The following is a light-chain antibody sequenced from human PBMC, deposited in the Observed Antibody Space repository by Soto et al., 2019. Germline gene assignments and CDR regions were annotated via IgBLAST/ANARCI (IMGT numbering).Light chain of an antibody. Sequence: EIVLTQSPGTLSLSPGQRATLPCMSSQTVSSNYLAWYQQRPGQAPRLLIYGASSRATDIPDRFSGSGSGTDFSLTISRLEPEDFAVYYCQQYGNSPLTFGGGTKVDI. CDR3: QQYGNSPLT. CDR1: QTVSSNY. CDR2: GAS. J-gene: IGKJ4*01. V-gene: IGKV3-20*01.